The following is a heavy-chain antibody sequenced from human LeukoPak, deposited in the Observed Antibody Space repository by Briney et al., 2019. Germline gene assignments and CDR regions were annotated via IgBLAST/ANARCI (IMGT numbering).Heavy chain of an antibody. J-gene: IGHJ4*02. D-gene: IGHD2-2*01. CDR1: GFSFSSCA. V-gene: IGHV3-23*01. Sequence: GGSLRLSCAASGFSFSSCAMSWVRQAPGKGLEWVSGITGSGGGSYYIDSVKGRFTISRDNSQNTLYLQMSSLRAEDTAAYYCAKETSIVVVPVPIDHWGQGTLVIVSS. CDR2: ITGSGGGS. CDR3: AKETSIVVVPVPIDH.